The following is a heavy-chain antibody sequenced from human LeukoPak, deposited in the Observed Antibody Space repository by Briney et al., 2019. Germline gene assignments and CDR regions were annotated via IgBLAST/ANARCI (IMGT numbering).Heavy chain of an antibody. Sequence: GGSLRLSCAASGFTFSSYWMSWVRQAPGKGLGWVANIKQDGSEKYYVDSVKGRFTISRDNAKNSLYLQMNSLRAEDTAVYYCARSDYGSGSSPGYFDYWGQGTLVTVSS. CDR1: GFTFSSYW. V-gene: IGHV3-7*01. J-gene: IGHJ4*02. CDR3: ARSDYGSGSSPGYFDY. D-gene: IGHD3-10*01. CDR2: IKQDGSEK.